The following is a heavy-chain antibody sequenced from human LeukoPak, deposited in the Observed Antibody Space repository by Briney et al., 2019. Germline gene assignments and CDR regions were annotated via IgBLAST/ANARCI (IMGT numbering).Heavy chain of an antibody. CDR3: ARQSLALRLSFDI. CDR1: GFTFTAYH. J-gene: IGHJ3*02. CDR2: INPNSGGT. Sequence: ASVKVSCKASGFTFTAYHMHWVRQAPGQGLEWMGWINPNSGGTNYAQKFQGRVTMTRDTSISTAYMELSRLRSDDTAVYYCARQSLALRLSFDIWGQGTMVTVSS. D-gene: IGHD4-17*01. V-gene: IGHV1-2*02.